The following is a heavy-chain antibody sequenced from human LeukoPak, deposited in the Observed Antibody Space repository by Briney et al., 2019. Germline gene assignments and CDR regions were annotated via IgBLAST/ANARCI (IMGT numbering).Heavy chain of an antibody. J-gene: IGHJ5*02. V-gene: IGHV1-18*04. CDR1: VYTFTGPY. CDR3: ASWGWAATNH. D-gene: IGHD2-15*01. Sequence: ASVKVSCKASVYTFTGPYIHWMRQAPGQGLEWMGWISAYNGNTNYAQKLQGRVTMTTDTSTSTAYTELRSLRSDDTAVYYCASWGWAATNHCGQGTLVTVSS. CDR2: ISAYNGNT.